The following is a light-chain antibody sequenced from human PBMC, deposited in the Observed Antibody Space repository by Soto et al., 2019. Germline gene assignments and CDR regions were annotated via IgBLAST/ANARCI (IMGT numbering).Light chain of an antibody. Sequence: DIQMTQSPSSLSASVGDRVTITCRASQSINSWLAWYQQKSGKAPKLLIYKASSLESGVPSRFSGSGSETEFTLIISSLQPDDFATYYCQQYNSYPLTLGGGTKVDIK. J-gene: IGKJ4*01. CDR2: KAS. V-gene: IGKV1-5*03. CDR1: QSINSW. CDR3: QQYNSYPLT.